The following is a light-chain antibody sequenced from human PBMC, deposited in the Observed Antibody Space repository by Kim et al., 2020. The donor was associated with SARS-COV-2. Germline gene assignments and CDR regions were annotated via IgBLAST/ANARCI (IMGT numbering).Light chain of an antibody. V-gene: IGKV3-20*01. CDR3: QHYGSSFFT. J-gene: IGKJ3*01. CDR2: DAA. CDR1: QSVSSTY. Sequence: EILLTQSPGTLSLSPGERATLSCRASQSVSSTYVAWYQQKAGQAPRLLIYDAAKRATGIPDRFSGSGSGTDFTLTISRLEPEDFAVYYCQHYGSSFFTFGPGTKVDIK.